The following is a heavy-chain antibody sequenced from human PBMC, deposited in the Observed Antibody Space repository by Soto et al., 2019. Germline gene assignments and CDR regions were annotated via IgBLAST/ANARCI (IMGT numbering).Heavy chain of an antibody. CDR2: IYYSGST. Sequence: SETLSLTCTVSGGSISSYYWSWIRQPPGKGLEWIGYIYYSGSTNYNPSLKSRVTISVDTSKNQFSLKLSSVTAADTAVYYCARERLGSGFDYWGQGTLVTVSS. J-gene: IGHJ4*02. CDR1: GGSISSYY. V-gene: IGHV4-59*01. D-gene: IGHD2-15*01. CDR3: ARERLGSGFDY.